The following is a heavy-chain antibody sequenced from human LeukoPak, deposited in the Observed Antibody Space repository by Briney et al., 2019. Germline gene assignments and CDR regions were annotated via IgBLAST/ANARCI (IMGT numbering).Heavy chain of an antibody. Sequence: KPSETLSLTCTVSGGSISSSSYYWGWIRQPPGKGLEWIGSIYYSGSTYYNPSLKSRVAISVDTSKNQFSLKLSSVTAADTAVYYCARDFLWNYGRDAFDIWGQGTMVTVSS. J-gene: IGHJ3*02. CDR3: ARDFLWNYGRDAFDI. CDR1: GGSISSSSYY. D-gene: IGHD1-7*01. V-gene: IGHV4-39*07. CDR2: IYYSGST.